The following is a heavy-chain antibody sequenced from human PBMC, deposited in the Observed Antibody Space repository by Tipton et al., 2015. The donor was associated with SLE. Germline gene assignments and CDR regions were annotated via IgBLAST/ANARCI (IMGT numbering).Heavy chain of an antibody. J-gene: IGHJ4*02. Sequence: TLSLTCTVSGGSINSSCDYWGWTRPPPGKGLEWIGSIYFSGSTYYSPSLKSRVTISVDTSRNQFSLKLSSVTAADTAVYYCTRVHDITGVSWFYFDYWGQGARVTVSA. V-gene: IGHV4-39*01. CDR2: IYFSGST. CDR1: GGSINSSCDY. CDR3: TRVHDITGVSWFYFDY. D-gene: IGHD3-22*01.